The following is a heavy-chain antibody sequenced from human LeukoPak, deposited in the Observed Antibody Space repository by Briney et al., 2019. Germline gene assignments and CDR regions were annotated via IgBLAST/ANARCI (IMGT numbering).Heavy chain of an antibody. J-gene: IGHJ3*02. CDR1: GGSISSYY. V-gene: IGHV4-59*01. CDR2: IYYSGST. Sequence: SETLSLTCTVSGGSISSYYWSWIRQPPGKGLEWIGYIYYSGSTNYNPSLKSRVTISVDTSKNQFSLKLSSVTAADTAVYYCARGPWFGGPRGAFDIWGQGTMVTVSS. CDR3: ARGPWFGGPRGAFDI. D-gene: IGHD3-10*01.